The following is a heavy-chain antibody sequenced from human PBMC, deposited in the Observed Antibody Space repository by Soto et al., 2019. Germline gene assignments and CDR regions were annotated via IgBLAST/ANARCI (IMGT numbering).Heavy chain of an antibody. CDR3: ARESGSRALPDYFDY. D-gene: IGHD2-21*02. CDR1: GYTFTSYG. CDR2: ISAYNGNT. V-gene: IGHV1-18*04. Sequence: QVQLVPSGAEVKKPGASVKVSCKASGYTFTSYGLSWVRQAPGQGLEWMGWISAYNGNTNYAQKRQGRVTMATDTSTSTADMGLRSLRADDTAVYYCARESGSRALPDYFDYWGQGTLVTVSS. J-gene: IGHJ4*02.